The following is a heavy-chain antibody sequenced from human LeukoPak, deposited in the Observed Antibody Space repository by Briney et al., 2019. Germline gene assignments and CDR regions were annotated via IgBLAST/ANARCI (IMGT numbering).Heavy chain of an antibody. V-gene: IGHV3-23*01. CDR1: GFTFSNYA. D-gene: IGHD1-26*01. CDR2: ISGDGATT. Sequence: PEGSLRLSCAATGFTFSNYAMSWVRQAPGKGLEWVSSISGDGATTFHADSVKGRFTMSRDNSKNTLYVQMDSLRAEDTAVYYCAKQGGGTHDYWGQGTLVTVSS. J-gene: IGHJ4*02. CDR3: AKQGGGTHDY.